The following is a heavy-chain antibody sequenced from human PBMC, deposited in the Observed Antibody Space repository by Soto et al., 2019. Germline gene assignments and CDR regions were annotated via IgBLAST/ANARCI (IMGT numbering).Heavy chain of an antibody. J-gene: IGHJ6*03. Sequence: GGSLRLSCAASGFTFSSYGMHWVRQAPGKGLEWVAVISYDGSNKYYADSVKGRFTISRDNSKNALYLQMNSLRAEDTAVYYCAKDQGRAIYYYYYMDVWGKGTTVTVSS. V-gene: IGHV3-30*18. CDR1: GFTFSSYG. CDR2: ISYDGSNK. CDR3: AKDQGRAIYYYYYMDV.